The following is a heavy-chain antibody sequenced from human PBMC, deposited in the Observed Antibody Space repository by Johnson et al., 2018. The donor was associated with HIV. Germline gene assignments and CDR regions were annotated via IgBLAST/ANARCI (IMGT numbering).Heavy chain of an antibody. CDR3: AKDVVVAASGYAFDI. V-gene: IGHV3-30-3*02. D-gene: IGHD2-15*01. CDR1: GFTFSSYA. Sequence: HVQLVESGGGVVQPGGSLRLSCAASGFTFSSYAMHWVRQAPGKGLEWVAVISYDGSNKYYADSVKGRFTISRDNSKNTLYLQMNSLRAEDTAVYYCAKDVVVAASGYAFDIWCQGTMVTVSS. CDR2: ISYDGSNK. J-gene: IGHJ3*02.